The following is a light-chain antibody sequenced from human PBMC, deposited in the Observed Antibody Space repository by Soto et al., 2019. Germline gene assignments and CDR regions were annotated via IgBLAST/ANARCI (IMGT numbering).Light chain of an antibody. CDR1: RSVNSDY. Sequence: EIVLTQSPGTLSLFPGERATLSCRATRSVNSDYLAWYQQKPGQAPRLLIYIASRRSTGIPDRFSGSGSGTDVTLTISRLEPEDFAVYYCQQYGTSPWTFGQGTKVEIK. CDR3: QQYGTSPWT. J-gene: IGKJ1*01. CDR2: IAS. V-gene: IGKV3-20*01.